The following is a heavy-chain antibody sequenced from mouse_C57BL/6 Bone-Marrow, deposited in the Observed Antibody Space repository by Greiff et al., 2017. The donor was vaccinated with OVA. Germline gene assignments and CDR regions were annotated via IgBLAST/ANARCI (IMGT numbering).Heavy chain of an antibody. J-gene: IGHJ2*01. CDR3: ATYYGYDGFAY. D-gene: IGHD2-9*01. Sequence: VQVVESGAELARPGASVKMSCKASGYTFTSYTMHWVKQRPGQGLEWIGYINPSSGYNKYNQKFKDKATLTAEKSSSTAYMQLSSLTSEDSAVYYCATYYGYDGFAYWGQGTTLTVSS. CDR1: GYTFTSYT. V-gene: IGHV1-4*01. CDR2: INPSSGYN.